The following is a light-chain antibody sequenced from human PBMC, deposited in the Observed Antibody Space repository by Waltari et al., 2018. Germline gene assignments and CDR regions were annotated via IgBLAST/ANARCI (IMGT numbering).Light chain of an antibody. J-gene: IGLJ3*02. CDR3: GSWDSSLSARV. CDR2: DNE. Sequence: QSVLTQPPSLSAAPGQMVTISCSGSTSNIASNSVSWYQQVPGTAPKLRIYDNEQRPSTIPHRFSGSKSGTSATLGITGLQTGDEAEYFCGSWDSSLSARVFGGGTKLTVL. CDR1: TSNIASNS. V-gene: IGLV1-51*01.